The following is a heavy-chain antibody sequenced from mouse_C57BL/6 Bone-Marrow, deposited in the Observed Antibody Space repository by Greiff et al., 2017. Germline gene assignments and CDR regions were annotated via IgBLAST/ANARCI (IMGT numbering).Heavy chain of an antibody. Sequence: VQLQQSGAELVRPGASVTLSCKASGYSFTDYEMHWVKQTPVHGLEWIGAIDPETGGTAYNQTFKGKAILTAAKYSSTDYMELSSLTSEDSAVYYCTIYDGKPWFAYWGQGTLVTVSA. CDR2: IDPETGGT. CDR1: GYSFTDYE. V-gene: IGHV1-15*01. CDR3: TIYDGKPWFAY. J-gene: IGHJ3*01. D-gene: IGHD2-1*01.